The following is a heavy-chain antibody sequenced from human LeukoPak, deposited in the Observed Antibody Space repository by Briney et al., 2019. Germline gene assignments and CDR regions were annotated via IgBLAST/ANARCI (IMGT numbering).Heavy chain of an antibody. CDR1: GFTFSSYS. D-gene: IGHD6-19*01. J-gene: IGHJ4*02. Sequence: GGSLRLSCAASGFTFSSYSMNWVRQAPGKGLEWVSPISSSSSYIYYADSVKGRFTISRDNSKNTLYLQMNSLRAEDTAVYYCAKGFVAAVAGRAFDYWGQGTLVTVSS. CDR2: ISSSSSYI. CDR3: AKGFVAAVAGRAFDY. V-gene: IGHV3-21*04.